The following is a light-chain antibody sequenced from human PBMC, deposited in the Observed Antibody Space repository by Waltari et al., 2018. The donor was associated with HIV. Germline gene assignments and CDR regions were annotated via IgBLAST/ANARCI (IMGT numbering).Light chain of an antibody. J-gene: IGKJ5*01. CDR1: QGISAA. CDR2: DVS. CDR3: QQFNSYPLT. Sequence: AIQLTQSPSSLSASVVSTVIITCRTSQGISAALAWYRQKPGKTPELLIYDVSTLQSGVPSKFSGSGSGTDFTLTINSLQPEDSATYYCQQFNSYPLTFGQGTRLEIK. V-gene: IGKV1-13*02.